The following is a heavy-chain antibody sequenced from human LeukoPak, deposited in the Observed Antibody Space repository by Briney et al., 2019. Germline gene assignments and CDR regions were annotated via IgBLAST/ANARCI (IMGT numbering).Heavy chain of an antibody. V-gene: IGHV4-34*01. CDR1: GGSFSGYY. Sequence: SETLSLTCAVYGGSFSGYYWSWIRQPPGKGLEWIGEINHSGSTNYNPSLKSRVTISVDTSKNQFSLKLSSVTAADTAVYYCARQSGNATGFAFDIWGQGTMVTVSS. CDR3: ARQSGNATGFAFDI. D-gene: IGHD1-14*01. CDR2: INHSGST. J-gene: IGHJ3*02.